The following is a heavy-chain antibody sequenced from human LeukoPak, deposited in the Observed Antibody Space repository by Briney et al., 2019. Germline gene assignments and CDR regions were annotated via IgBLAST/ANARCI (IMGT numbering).Heavy chain of an antibody. Sequence: PSQTLSLTCTVSGGSISSGDYYWSWIRQPPGKGLEWIGYIYYSGSTYYNPSLKSRVTISVDTSKSQFSLKLSSVTAADTAVYYCARENLVRQTTYYDYVWGSYRWLPPTYYFDYWGQGTLVTVSS. CDR2: IYYSGST. CDR1: GGSISSGDYY. CDR3: ARENLVRQTTYYDYVWGSYRWLPPTYYFDY. D-gene: IGHD3-16*02. J-gene: IGHJ4*02. V-gene: IGHV4-30-4*08.